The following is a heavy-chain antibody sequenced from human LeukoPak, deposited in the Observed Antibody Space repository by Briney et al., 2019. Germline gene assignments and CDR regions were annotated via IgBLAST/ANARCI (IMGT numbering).Heavy chain of an antibody. D-gene: IGHD1-26*01. V-gene: IGHV4-59*08. J-gene: IGHJ3*02. CDR3: ARVRSWELQDQDAFDI. CDR2: IYYSGST. Sequence: SETLSLTCTVSGGSISSYYWSWIRQPPGKGLEWIGYIYYSGSTNYNPSLKSRVTISVDTSKNQFSLKLSSVTAADTAVYYCARVRSWELQDQDAFDIWGQGTMVTVSS. CDR1: GGSISSYY.